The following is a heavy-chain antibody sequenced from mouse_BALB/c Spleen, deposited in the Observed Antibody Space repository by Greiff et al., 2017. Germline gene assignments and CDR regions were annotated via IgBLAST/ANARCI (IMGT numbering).Heavy chain of an antibody. Sequence: QVQLKQPGAELVMPGASVKMSCKASGYTFTDYWMHWVKQRPGQGLEWIGAIDTSDSYTSYNQKFKGKATLTVDESSSTAYMQLSSLTSEDSAVYYCAGTTVVATDWFAYWGQGTLVTVSA. CDR3: AGTTVVATDWFAY. CDR1: GYTFTDYW. J-gene: IGHJ3*01. CDR2: IDTSDSYT. D-gene: IGHD1-1*01. V-gene: IGHV1-69*01.